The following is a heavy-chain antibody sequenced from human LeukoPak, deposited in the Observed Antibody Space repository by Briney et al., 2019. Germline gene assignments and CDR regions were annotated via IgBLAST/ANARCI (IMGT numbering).Heavy chain of an antibody. D-gene: IGHD1-26*01. CDR2: IIPILGIA. V-gene: IGHV1-69*04. J-gene: IGHJ4*02. Sequence: SVKVSCKASGGTFSSYAISWVRQAPGQGLEWMGRIIPILGIANYAQKFQGRVTITADKSTSTAYTELSSLRSEDTAVYYCALGIDPPYWGQGTLVTVSS. CDR1: GGTFSSYA. CDR3: ALGIDPPY.